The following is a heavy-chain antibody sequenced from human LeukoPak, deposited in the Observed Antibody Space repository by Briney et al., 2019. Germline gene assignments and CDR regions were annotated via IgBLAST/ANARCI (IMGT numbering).Heavy chain of an antibody. CDR2: ISGSDGST. J-gene: IGHJ4*02. Sequence: GGSLRLSCAASGFTFNTYAMSWVRQAPGKGLEWVSAISGSDGSTYHAESVKGRFTISRDNSKNMLYLQMNSLRVEDTAVYYCAKERGHSSSSFDYWGQGTLVTVSS. D-gene: IGHD6-6*01. CDR1: GFTFNTYA. CDR3: AKERGHSSSSFDY. V-gene: IGHV3-23*01.